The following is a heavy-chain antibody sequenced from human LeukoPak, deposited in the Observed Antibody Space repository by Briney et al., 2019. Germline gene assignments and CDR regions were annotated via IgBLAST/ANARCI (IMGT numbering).Heavy chain of an antibody. Sequence: RASETLSLTCAVYGGSFSGYYWSWIRQPPGKGLEWIGEINHSGSTNYNPSLKSRVTISVDTSKNQFSLKLSSVTAADTAVYYCARGRGYSSSPGDYWGQGTLVTVSS. CDR3: ARGRGYSSSPGDY. CDR2: INHSGST. D-gene: IGHD6-6*01. V-gene: IGHV4-34*01. CDR1: GGSFSGYY. J-gene: IGHJ4*02.